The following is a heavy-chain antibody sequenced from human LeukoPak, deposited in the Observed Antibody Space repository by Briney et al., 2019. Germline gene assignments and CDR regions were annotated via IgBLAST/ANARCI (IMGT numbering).Heavy chain of an antibody. D-gene: IGHD2-2*01. CDR3: ARDQIGYCSSTSCFQGFDP. V-gene: IGHV3-23*01. Sequence: GGSLRLSCAASGFTFSTYETSWVRQAPGNGLEWVAAISGRGGNTYYADSVKGRFTISRHHSKTTLNLQMNSLSAEDTAVYYCARDQIGYCSSTSCFQGFDPWGQGTLVTVSS. CDR2: ISGRGGNT. CDR1: GFTFSTYE. J-gene: IGHJ5*02.